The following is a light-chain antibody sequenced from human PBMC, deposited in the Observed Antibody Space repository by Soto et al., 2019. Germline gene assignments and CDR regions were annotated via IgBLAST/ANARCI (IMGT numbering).Light chain of an antibody. CDR1: QSVSTY. J-gene: IGKJ3*01. CDR3: QQRSSWPFT. Sequence: EIVLTQSPATLSLSPGERATFSCRASQSVSTYLAWYQQKPGQAPRLLIYDASNRATGIPARFSGSGSGTDFTLPISSLEPEDFAVYYCQQRSSWPFTFGPGTKVHIK. CDR2: DAS. V-gene: IGKV3-11*01.